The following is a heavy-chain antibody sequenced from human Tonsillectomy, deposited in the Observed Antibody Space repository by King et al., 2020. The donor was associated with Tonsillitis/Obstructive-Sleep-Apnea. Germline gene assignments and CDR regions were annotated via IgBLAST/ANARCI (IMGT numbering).Heavy chain of an antibody. CDR1: GFTFDDYA. D-gene: IGHD6-6*01. J-gene: IGHJ4*02. Sequence: VQLVESGGGLVQPGRSLRLSCAASGFTFDDYAMHWVRQAPGKGLEWVSGISWNSGNIGYADSVKGRFTISRDNAKNSLYLQMNSLRAEDTALYYCVKDITYSSSPPWYFDYWGQGTLVTVSS. V-gene: IGHV3-9*01. CDR2: ISWNSGNI. CDR3: VKDITYSSSPPWYFDY.